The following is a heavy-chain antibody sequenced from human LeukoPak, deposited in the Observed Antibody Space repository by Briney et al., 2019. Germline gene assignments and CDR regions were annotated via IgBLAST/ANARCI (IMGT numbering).Heavy chain of an antibody. D-gene: IGHD3-16*01. Sequence: GGSLRLSCEGSAFIFSGHWMNWVRQTPGKGLEWVASINHNGNVNYYVDSVKGRFTISRDNAKNSLYLQMSNLRAEDTAVYFCARGGGLDVWGQGATVTVSS. J-gene: IGHJ6*02. CDR2: INHNGNVN. V-gene: IGHV3-7*03. CDR1: AFIFSGHW. CDR3: ARGGGLDV.